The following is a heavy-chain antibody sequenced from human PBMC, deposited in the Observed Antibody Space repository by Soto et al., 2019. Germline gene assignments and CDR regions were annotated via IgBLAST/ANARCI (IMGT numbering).Heavy chain of an antibody. V-gene: IGHV1-2*04. J-gene: IGHJ6*02. Sequence: ASVKVSCKASGYSFTNYYINWVRQAPGPGLEWMGRINPNSGGAMYAQKFQGWVTMTRDTSVSTVYMEVTSLRSNDTAVYYCARDQSRGYFYGMDVWGQGTTVTVSS. CDR1: GYSFTNYY. CDR2: INPNSGGA. CDR3: ARDQSRGYFYGMDV. D-gene: IGHD2-21*01.